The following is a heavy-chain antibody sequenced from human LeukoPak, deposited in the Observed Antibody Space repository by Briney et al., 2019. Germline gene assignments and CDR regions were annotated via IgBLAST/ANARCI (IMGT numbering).Heavy chain of an antibody. Sequence: SETLSLTCTVSGGSISSYYWSWIRQPAGKGLEWIGRIYTSGSTNYNPSLKSRVTMSVDTSKNQFSLKLSSVTAADTAVYYCARDLSWYEEFYFDYWGQGTLVTVSS. CDR3: ARDLSWYEEFYFDY. CDR1: GGSISSYY. CDR2: IYTSGST. J-gene: IGHJ4*02. V-gene: IGHV4-4*07. D-gene: IGHD6-13*01.